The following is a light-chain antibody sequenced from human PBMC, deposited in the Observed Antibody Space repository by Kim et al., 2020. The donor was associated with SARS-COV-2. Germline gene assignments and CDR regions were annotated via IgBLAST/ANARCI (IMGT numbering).Light chain of an antibody. CDR3: MQGTHWPLT. CDR2: NVS. Sequence: DVVITQSPLSLPVTLGQPASISCRSSQSLVYSDGNTYLNWFQQRPGQSPRRLIYNVSNRDSGVPDRFSGSGSGTDFTLKISRVEAEDVGVYYYMQGTHWPLTFGGGTKVDIK. V-gene: IGKV2-30*01. J-gene: IGKJ4*01. CDR1: QSLVYSDGNTY.